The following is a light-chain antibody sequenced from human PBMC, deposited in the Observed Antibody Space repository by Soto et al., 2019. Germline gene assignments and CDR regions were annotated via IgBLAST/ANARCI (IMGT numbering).Light chain of an antibody. CDR1: QSISNN. V-gene: IGKV3-15*01. J-gene: IGKJ1*01. Sequence: EIVMTQSPATLSVSPGEIATLSCIAIQSISNNLAWYQQQPGQTPRLLLYGASTTATGIPARFSGSGTGTEFTLTISSLQSEDFAVYYCLHYYDWTRCTFGQGTKVDIK. CDR2: GAS. CDR3: LHYYDWTRCT.